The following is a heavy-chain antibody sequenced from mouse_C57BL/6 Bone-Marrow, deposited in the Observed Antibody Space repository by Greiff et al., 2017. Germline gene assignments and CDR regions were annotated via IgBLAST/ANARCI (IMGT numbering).Heavy chain of an antibody. CDR1: GYTFTSYW. Sequence: QVQLQQPGAELVMPGASVKLSCKASGYTFTSYWMHWVKQRPGQGLEWIGELDPSDSYTNYNQKFKGKSTLTVDKSSSTAYMQLSSLTSEDSAVYYCARGSSSPWFAYWGQGTLVTVSA. J-gene: IGHJ3*01. CDR2: LDPSDSYT. V-gene: IGHV1-69*01. CDR3: ARGSSSPWFAY. D-gene: IGHD1-1*01.